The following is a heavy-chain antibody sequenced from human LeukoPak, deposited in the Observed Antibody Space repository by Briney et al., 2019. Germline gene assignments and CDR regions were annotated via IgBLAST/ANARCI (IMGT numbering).Heavy chain of an antibody. Sequence: NPSETLSLTCTVSGGSISSYYWSWIRQPPGKGLEWIGYIYYNGSTNYNPSLKSRVTISVDTSKNQFSLKLSSVTAADTAVYYCARHSTASGYLNYFDYWGQGTLVTVSS. D-gene: IGHD1-1*01. J-gene: IGHJ4*02. CDR2: IYYNGST. CDR1: GGSISSYY. CDR3: ARHSTASGYLNYFDY. V-gene: IGHV4-59*08.